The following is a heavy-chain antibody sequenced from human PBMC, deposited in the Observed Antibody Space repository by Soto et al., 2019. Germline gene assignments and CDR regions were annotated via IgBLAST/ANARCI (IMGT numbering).Heavy chain of an antibody. D-gene: IGHD3-22*01. CDR3: ARAIPSPKTYYYDSSGYYLDY. CDR2: IIPIFGTA. V-gene: IGHV1-69*13. J-gene: IGHJ4*02. CDR1: GGTFSSYA. Sequence: ASVKVSCKASGGTFSSYAISWVRQAPGQGLEWMGGIIPIFGTANYAQKFQGRVTITADESTSTAYMELSSLRSEDTAVYYCARAIPSPKTYYYDSSGYYLDYWGQGTLVTVSS.